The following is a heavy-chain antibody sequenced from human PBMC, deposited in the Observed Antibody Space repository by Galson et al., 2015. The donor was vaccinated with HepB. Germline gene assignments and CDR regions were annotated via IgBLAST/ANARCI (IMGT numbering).Heavy chain of an antibody. V-gene: IGHV3-30-3*01. CDR2: ISYDGSNK. J-gene: IGHJ4*02. CDR3: ARGPHDYGDHLLPFY. CDR1: GFTFSSYA. D-gene: IGHD4-17*01. Sequence: SLRLSCAASGFTFSSYATHWVRQAPGKGLEWVAVISYDGSNKYYADSVKGRFTISRDNSKNTLYLQMNSLRAEDTAVYYCARGPHDYGDHLLPFYWGQGTLVTVSS.